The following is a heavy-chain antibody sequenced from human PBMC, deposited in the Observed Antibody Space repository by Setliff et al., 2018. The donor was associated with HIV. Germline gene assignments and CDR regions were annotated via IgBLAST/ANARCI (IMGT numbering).Heavy chain of an antibody. Sequence: PGGSLRLSCSGSGFSFGSFSLHWVRQAPGKGLEWISSINSGSNYIYYTDSVKGRFIISRDNAKKSLFLQMSSLRAEDTAVYYCVRGGLITPFGLLSYYDSSGYFDYWGQGTLVTVSS. J-gene: IGHJ4*02. V-gene: IGHV3-21*01. D-gene: IGHD3-22*01. CDR3: VRGGLITPFGLLSYYDSSGYFDY. CDR2: INSGSNYI. CDR1: GFSFGSFS.